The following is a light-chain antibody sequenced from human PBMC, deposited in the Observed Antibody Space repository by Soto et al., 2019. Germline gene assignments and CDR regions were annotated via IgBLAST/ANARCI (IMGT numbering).Light chain of an antibody. CDR1: ISDAGGYNY. CDR2: DVT. V-gene: IGLV2-14*03. Sequence: QSALTQPASVSGSPGQSITISCTGIISDAGGYNYVSWYQQHPGKAPKLMIYDVTNRPSGVSDRFSGSKSGNTASLTISGLQAEDEADYYCSSDTSGVVFGGGTKLTVL. J-gene: IGLJ3*02. CDR3: SSDTSGVV.